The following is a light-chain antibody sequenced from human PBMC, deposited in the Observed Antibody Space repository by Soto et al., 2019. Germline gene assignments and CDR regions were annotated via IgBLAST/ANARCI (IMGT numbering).Light chain of an antibody. CDR3: QQYNNWPIT. V-gene: IGKV3-15*01. Sequence: EMVMTQSPATLSVSPGERATLSCRASQSVDSLLAWYQQKPGQAPRLLIYRASTRTTGIPARFSGSGSGTEFTLTINSLQSEDFAVYYCQQYNNWPITVGQGTRLEIK. J-gene: IGKJ5*01. CDR1: QSVDSL. CDR2: RAS.